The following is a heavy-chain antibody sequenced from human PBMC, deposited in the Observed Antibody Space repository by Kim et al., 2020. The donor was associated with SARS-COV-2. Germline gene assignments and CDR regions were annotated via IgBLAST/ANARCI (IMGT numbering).Heavy chain of an antibody. V-gene: IGHV4-34*01. CDR1: GGSFSGYY. J-gene: IGHJ5*02. D-gene: IGHD3-3*01. Sequence: SETLSLTCAVYGGSFSGYYWSWIRQPPGKGLEWIGEINHSGSTNYNPSLKSRVTISVDTSKNQFSLKLSSVTAADTAVYYCARDLPYDFWSGYYRFNWFDPWGQGTLVTVSS. CDR3: ARDLPYDFWSGYYRFNWFDP. CDR2: INHSGST.